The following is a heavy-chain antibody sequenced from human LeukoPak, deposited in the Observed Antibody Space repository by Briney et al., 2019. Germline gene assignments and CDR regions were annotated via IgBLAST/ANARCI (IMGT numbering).Heavy chain of an antibody. CDR2: ISSSSSYI. Sequence: GGSLRLSCAASGFTFSSYSMNWVRQAPGKGLEWVSSISSSSSYIYYADSVEGRFTISRDNAKNSLYLQMNSLRAEDTAVYYCASEPELLSQLRFLEWSPSYYYYMDVWGKGTTVTVSS. D-gene: IGHD3-3*01. V-gene: IGHV3-21*01. CDR1: GFTFSSYS. CDR3: ASEPELLSQLRFLEWSPSYYYYMDV. J-gene: IGHJ6*03.